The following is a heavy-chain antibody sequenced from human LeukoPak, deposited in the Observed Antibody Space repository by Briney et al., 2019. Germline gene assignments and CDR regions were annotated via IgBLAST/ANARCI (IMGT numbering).Heavy chain of an antibody. Sequence: SETLSLTCTVSGDSISSSRYYWGWIRQPPGRGLEWIGTIYYSGSTYYNPSLKSRVTISVDTSKNQFSLKLSSVTAADTAVYYCARCPSSSWYNWFDPWGQGTLVTVSS. CDR1: GDSISSSRYY. V-gene: IGHV4-39*07. D-gene: IGHD6-13*01. CDR3: ARCPSSSWYNWFDP. J-gene: IGHJ5*02. CDR2: IYYSGST.